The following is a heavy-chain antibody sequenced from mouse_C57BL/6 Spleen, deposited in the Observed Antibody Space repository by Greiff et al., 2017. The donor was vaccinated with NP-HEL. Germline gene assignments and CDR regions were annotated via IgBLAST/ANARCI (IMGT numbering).Heavy chain of an antibody. J-gene: IGHJ2*01. V-gene: IGHV14-4*01. CDR2: IDPENGDT. D-gene: IGHD2-2*01. CDR1: GFNIKDDY. Sequence: EVKLVESGAELVRPGASVKLSCTASGFNIKDDYMHWVKQRPEQGLEWIGWIDPENGDTEYASKFQGKATITADTSSNTAYLQLSSLTSEDTAVYYCTTLRGLRRGNDYWGQGTTLTVSS. CDR3: TTLRGLRRGNDY.